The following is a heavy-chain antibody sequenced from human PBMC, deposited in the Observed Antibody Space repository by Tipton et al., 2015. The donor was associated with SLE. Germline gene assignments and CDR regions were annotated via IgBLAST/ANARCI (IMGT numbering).Heavy chain of an antibody. D-gene: IGHD6-13*01. J-gene: IGHJ3*02. CDR3: ARGDSSTGDI. CDR2: IYYSGST. V-gene: IGHV4-59*11. CDR1: GGSISSHY. Sequence: TLSLTCTVSGGSISSHYWSWIRQPPGKGLEWIGYIYYSGSTYYNPSLKSRVTISVDTSKNQFSLKLSSVTAADTAVYYCARGDSSTGDIWGQGTMVTVSS.